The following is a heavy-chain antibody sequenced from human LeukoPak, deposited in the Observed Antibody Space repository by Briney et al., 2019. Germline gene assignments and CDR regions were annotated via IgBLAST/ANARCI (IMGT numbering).Heavy chain of an antibody. J-gene: IGHJ1*01. D-gene: IGHD2-2*01. Sequence: GGSLRLSCVASGFTVKTNSMSWVRQAPGKGLEWVSVIYTSGSTYYADSVNGRFTISRDNSKNTLYLQMTSLTAEDTAVYYCASAREYCISSECYDYFQHWGQGTLVSVSS. CDR2: IYTSGST. V-gene: IGHV3-53*01. CDR3: ASAREYCISSECYDYFQH. CDR1: GFTVKTNS.